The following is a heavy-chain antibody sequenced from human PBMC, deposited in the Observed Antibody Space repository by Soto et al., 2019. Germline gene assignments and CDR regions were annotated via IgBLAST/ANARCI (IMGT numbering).Heavy chain of an antibody. V-gene: IGHV1-3*01. CDR3: TRGCSGCTSYVVEY. CDR2: INASTGNT. J-gene: IGHJ4*02. CDR1: GDTFTSYA. D-gene: IGHD2-15*01. Sequence: QVQLVQSGAEVKKAGASVKVSCKASGDTFTSYAIHWVRQAPGQRLEWMGWINASTGNTKYSHKFPGRVTITRDTSESNVFMGLSRLRSEDTAGYLCTRGCSGCTSYVVEYLGQGNLVTGSS.